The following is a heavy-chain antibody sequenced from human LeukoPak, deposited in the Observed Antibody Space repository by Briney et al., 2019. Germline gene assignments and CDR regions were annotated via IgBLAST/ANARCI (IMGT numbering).Heavy chain of an antibody. V-gene: IGHV4-31*03. J-gene: IGHJ4*02. CDR3: ARGRYYGFSGDS. D-gene: IGHD3-10*01. Sequence: SETLSLTCTVSGGFIGNDGYYWNWLRQPPGRGLEWIAFIYYSGAASYNPSLKSRATISVDTSTNQFSLKLTSGTAADTAVYFCARGRYYGFSGDSWGQGTLVTVSS. CDR2: IYYSGAA. CDR1: GGFIGNDGYY.